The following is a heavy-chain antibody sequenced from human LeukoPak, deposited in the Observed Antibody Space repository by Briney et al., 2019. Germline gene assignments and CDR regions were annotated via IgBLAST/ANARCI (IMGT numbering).Heavy chain of an antibody. CDR2: ISYDGSNK. V-gene: IGHV3-30-3*01. CDR1: GFTFSSYA. Sequence: GRSPRLSCAASGFTFSSYAMHWVRQAPGKGLEWVAVISYDGSNKYYADSVKGRFTISRDNSKNTLYLQMSSLRAEDTAVYYCARESSGYYLDYWGQGTLVTVSS. CDR3: ARESSGYYLDY. D-gene: IGHD3-22*01. J-gene: IGHJ4*02.